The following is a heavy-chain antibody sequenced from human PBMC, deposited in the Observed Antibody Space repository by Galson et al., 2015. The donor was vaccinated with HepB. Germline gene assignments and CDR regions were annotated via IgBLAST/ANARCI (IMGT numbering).Heavy chain of an antibody. Sequence: SLRLSCAASWFTVSTNYMSWVRQAPGKGLEWVSLIYSAGSTYYADSVKGRFTISRHNSKNTLYLQMNSLRTEDTAVYYCARAAYYDSSGYFRDAFDIWGQGTMVTVSS. CDR3: ARAAYYDSSGYFRDAFDI. J-gene: IGHJ3*02. D-gene: IGHD3-22*01. CDR2: IYSAGST. V-gene: IGHV3-53*04. CDR1: WFTVSTNY.